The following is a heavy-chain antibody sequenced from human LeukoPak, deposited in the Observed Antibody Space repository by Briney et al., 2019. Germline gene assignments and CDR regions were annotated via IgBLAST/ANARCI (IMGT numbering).Heavy chain of an antibody. D-gene: IGHD1-1*01. CDR2: ISGSGGGT. J-gene: IGHJ4*01. Sequence: GGSRRPSDPVSGFTFSSIGMRGFRKAPGKGLDSVSGISGSGGGTYSAVYYADSVQGRFTISRDKSQNTLYLQRNRLRAEDTAVYYCIKLNRGPDNWVPGTLVTVSS. V-gene: IGHV3-23*01. CDR1: GFTFSSIG. CDR3: IKLNRGPDN.